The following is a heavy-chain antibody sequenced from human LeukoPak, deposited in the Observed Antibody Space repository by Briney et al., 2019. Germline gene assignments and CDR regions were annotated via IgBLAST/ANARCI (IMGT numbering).Heavy chain of an antibody. J-gene: IGHJ4*02. CDR3: ATTPLWFGELTDDY. CDR1: GFTFSSYA. V-gene: IGHV3-23*01. D-gene: IGHD3-10*01. Sequence: PGGSLRLSCAASGFTFSSYAMSWVRQAPGKGLEWVSAISGSGGSTYYADSVKGRFTISRDNSKNTLYLQMNSLRAEDTAVYYCATTPLWFGELTDDYWGQGTLVNVSS. CDR2: ISGSGGST.